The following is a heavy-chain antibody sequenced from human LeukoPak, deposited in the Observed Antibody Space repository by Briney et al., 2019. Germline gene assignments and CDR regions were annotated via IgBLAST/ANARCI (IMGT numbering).Heavy chain of an antibody. D-gene: IGHD3-3*01. Sequence: SETLSLTCAVYGGSFSGYYWSWIRQPLGKGLEWIGEINHSGSTNYNPSLKSRVTISVDTSKNQFSLKLSSVTAADTAVYYCARGRSITIFGVVTRYYYYMDVWGKGTTVTVSS. CDR1: GGSFSGYY. V-gene: IGHV4-34*01. CDR3: ARGRSITIFGVVTRYYYYMDV. CDR2: INHSGST. J-gene: IGHJ6*03.